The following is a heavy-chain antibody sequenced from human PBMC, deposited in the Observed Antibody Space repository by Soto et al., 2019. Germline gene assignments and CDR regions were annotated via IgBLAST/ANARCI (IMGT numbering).Heavy chain of an antibody. CDR3: ARDRSLYGDNDAFDI. V-gene: IGHV1-18*01. CDR1: GYTFTSYG. D-gene: IGHD4-17*01. J-gene: IGHJ3*02. Sequence: ASVKVSCKASGYTFTSYGISWVRQAPGQGLEWMGWISAHNGNTNYAQKLQGRVTMTTDTSTSTAYMELRSLRSDDTAVYYCARDRSLYGDNDAFDIWGQGTMVTVSS. CDR2: ISAHNGNT.